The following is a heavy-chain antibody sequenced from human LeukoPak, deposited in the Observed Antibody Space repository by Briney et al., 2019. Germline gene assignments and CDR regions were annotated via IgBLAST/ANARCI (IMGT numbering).Heavy chain of an antibody. CDR3: ARGSIAARYYYYYYYMDV. V-gene: IGHV4-34*01. D-gene: IGHD6-6*01. J-gene: IGHJ6*03. Sequence: ASETLSLTCAVYGGSFSGYYWSWIRQPPGKGLEWIGEINHSGSTNYNPSLKSRVTISVDTSKNQFSLKLSSVTAADTAVYYCARGSIAARYYYYYYYMDVWGKGTTATVSS. CDR1: GGSFSGYY. CDR2: INHSGST.